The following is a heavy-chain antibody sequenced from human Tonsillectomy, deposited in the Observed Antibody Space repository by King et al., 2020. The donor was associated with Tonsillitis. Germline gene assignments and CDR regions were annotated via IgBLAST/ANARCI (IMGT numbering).Heavy chain of an antibody. Sequence: VQLVESGGGLVQPGGSLRLSCAASGFTFSSYAMTWVRQAPGKGLEWVSTISNNGGSTYYADSVKGRFTISRDNFKNTLYLQMNSLRAEDTAVYYCAKDFIVDYYSTGWFDPWGQGTLVTVSS. CDR1: GFTFSSYA. D-gene: IGHD3-22*01. CDR3: AKDFIVDYYSTGWFDP. J-gene: IGHJ5*02. V-gene: IGHV3-23*04. CDR2: ISNNGGST.